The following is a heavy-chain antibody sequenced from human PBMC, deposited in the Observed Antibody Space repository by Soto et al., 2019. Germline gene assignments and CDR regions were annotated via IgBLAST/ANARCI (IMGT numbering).Heavy chain of an antibody. CDR1: GFTFSSYA. Sequence: GGSLRLSCEASGFTFSSYAMHWVRQAPGKGLEWVAVISYHGSNKYYADFVKGRFTISRDNSKNTLYLQMNSLRAEDTAVYYCARDSGFGGDTYNWFDPWGQGTLVTSPQ. CDR2: ISYHGSNK. D-gene: IGHD4-17*01. J-gene: IGHJ5*02. CDR3: ARDSGFGGDTYNWFDP. V-gene: IGHV3-30-3*01.